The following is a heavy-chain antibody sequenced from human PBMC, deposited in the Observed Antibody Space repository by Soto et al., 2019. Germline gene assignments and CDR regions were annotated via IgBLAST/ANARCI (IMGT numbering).Heavy chain of an antibody. J-gene: IGHJ4*02. D-gene: IGHD3-3*01. CDR1: GGSFSGYY. CDR3: ARGHYDFWSGYLEGYDY. V-gene: IGHV4-34*01. CDR2: INHSGST. Sequence: PSETLSLTCAVYGGSFSGYYWSWIRQPPGKGLEWIGEINHSGSTNYNPSLKSRVTISVDTSKNQFSLKLSSVTAADTAVYYCARGHYDFWSGYLEGYDYWGQGTLVTVSS.